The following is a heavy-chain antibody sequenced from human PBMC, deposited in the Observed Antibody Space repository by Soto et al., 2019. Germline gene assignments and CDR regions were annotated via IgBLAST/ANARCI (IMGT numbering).Heavy chain of an antibody. CDR2: IIPIFGTA. CDR3: ARVSRGGNSKWFDP. Sequence: SVKVSCKASGGTFSSYAISWVRQAPGQGLEWMGGIIPIFGTANYAQKFQGRVTITADESTSTAYMELSSLRSEDTAVYHCARVSRGGNSKWFDPWGQGTLVTVSS. J-gene: IGHJ5*02. V-gene: IGHV1-69*13. D-gene: IGHD2-21*02. CDR1: GGTFSSYA.